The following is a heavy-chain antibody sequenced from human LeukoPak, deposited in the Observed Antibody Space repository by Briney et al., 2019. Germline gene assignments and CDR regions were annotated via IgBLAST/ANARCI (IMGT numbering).Heavy chain of an antibody. D-gene: IGHD5-12*01. J-gene: IGHJ3*02. CDR2: IYSGGST. V-gene: IGHV3-53*01. CDR1: GFTFSSYS. CDR3: ARRGYHDAFDI. Sequence: GGSLRLSCAASGFTFSSYSMNWVRQAPGKGLEWVSVIYSGGSTYYADSVKGRFTISRDNSKNTLYLQMNSLRAEDTAVYYCARRGYHDAFDIWGQGTMVTVSS.